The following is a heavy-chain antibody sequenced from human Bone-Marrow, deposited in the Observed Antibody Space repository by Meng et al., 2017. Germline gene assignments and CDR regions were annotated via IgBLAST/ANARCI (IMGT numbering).Heavy chain of an antibody. CDR1: GYTFTSND. CDR3: VRGLPFQH. V-gene: IGHV1-8*03. J-gene: IGHJ1*01. Sequence: QVRLVQSGAEVKKSGASVKVSCKTSGYTFTSNDFNWVRQAPGQGLEWMGWINPNSGDAGYAQKFQGRVTITMNTSISTAYMELSSLRSEDTAVYYCVRGLPFQHWGQGTLVTASS. CDR2: INPNSGDA.